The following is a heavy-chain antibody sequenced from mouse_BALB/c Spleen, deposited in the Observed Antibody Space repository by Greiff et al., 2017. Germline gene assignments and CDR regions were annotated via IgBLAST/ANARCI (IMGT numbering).Heavy chain of an antibody. Sequence: VKLVESGPGLVAPSQSLSITCTVSGFSLTSYGVHWVRQPPGKGLEWLGVIWAGGSTNYNSALMSRLSISKDNSKSQVFLKMNSLQTDDTAMYYCATLVGFAYWGQGTLVTVSA. J-gene: IGHJ3*01. CDR2: IWAGGST. CDR3: ATLVGFAY. CDR1: GFSLTSYG. V-gene: IGHV2-9*02.